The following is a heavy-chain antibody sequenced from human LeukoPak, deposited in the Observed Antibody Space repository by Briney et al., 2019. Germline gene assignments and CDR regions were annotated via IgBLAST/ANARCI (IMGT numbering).Heavy chain of an antibody. V-gene: IGHV4-59*08. Sequence: SETLSLTCSISDGSISGYYWSWIRQPPGKGLEWIAYIYYSGSTNYNPSLKRRVTMSVDTSKNQFSLKLRSVTAADTAVYFCARHRDYGRDWYGFDYWGQGILVTVSS. CDR2: IYYSGST. CDR1: DGSISGYY. J-gene: IGHJ4*02. CDR3: ARHRDYGRDWYGFDY. D-gene: IGHD6-19*01.